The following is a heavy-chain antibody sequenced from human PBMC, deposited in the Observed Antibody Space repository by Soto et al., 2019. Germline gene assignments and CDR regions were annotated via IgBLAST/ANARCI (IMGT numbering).Heavy chain of an antibody. CDR1: GGTFSSYT. CDR3: ARDGGYSSGRFDY. J-gene: IGHJ4*02. D-gene: IGHD6-19*01. Sequence: QVQLVQSGAEVKKPGSSVKVSCKASGGTFSSYTISWVRQAPGQGLEWMGRIIPILGIANYAQKFQGRVTITADKSTSTAYMELSSLRSEDTAVYYCARDGGYSSGRFDYWGQGTLVTVSS. CDR2: IIPILGIA. V-gene: IGHV1-69*08.